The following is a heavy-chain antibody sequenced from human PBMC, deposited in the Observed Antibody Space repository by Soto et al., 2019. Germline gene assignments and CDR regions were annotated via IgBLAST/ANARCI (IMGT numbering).Heavy chain of an antibody. CDR1: RGADSGGSYY. CDR3: ARYASGTSLDP. J-gene: IGHJ5*02. V-gene: IGHV4-61*01. CDR2: ICYSGST. D-gene: IGHD3-10*01. Sequence: SGTVSLTGTVARGADSGGSYYWRWVRQPPGKGLEWIGYICYSGSTSYNPSLESRVTISVDTSKNQFSLKLSSVTAADTAVYYCARYASGTSLDPWGQGTLVTVSS.